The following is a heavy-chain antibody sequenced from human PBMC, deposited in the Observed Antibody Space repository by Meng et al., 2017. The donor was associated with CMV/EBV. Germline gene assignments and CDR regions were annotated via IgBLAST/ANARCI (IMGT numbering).Heavy chain of an antibody. CDR2: MKSKTDGGTT. CDR1: W. D-gene: IGHD2-15*01. CDR3: TTQMSYGYCSGGSCYGGYFDY. J-gene: IGHJ4*02. V-gene: IGHV3-15*01. Sequence: WMSWVRQAPGKGLEWVGRMKSKTDGGTTDYAAPVKGRFTISRDDSKNTLYLQMNSLKTEDTAVYYCTTQMSYGYCSGGSCYGGYFDYWGQGTLVTVSS.